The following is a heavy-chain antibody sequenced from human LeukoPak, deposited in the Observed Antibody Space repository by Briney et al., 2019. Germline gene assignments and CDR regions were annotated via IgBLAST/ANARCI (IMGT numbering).Heavy chain of an antibody. CDR3: ARPRYSSSWPIYGDY. D-gene: IGHD6-13*01. CDR2: INPNSGGT. V-gene: IGHV1-2*02. CDR1: GYTFTGYY. J-gene: IGHJ4*02. Sequence: ASVKVSCKASGYTFTGYYMHWVRQAPGLGLEWMGWINPNSGGTNYAQKFQGRVTMTRDTSISTAYMELSRLRSDDTAVYYCARPRYSSSWPIYGDYWGQGTLVTVSS.